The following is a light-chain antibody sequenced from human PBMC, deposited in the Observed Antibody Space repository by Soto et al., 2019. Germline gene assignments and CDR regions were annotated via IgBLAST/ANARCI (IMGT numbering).Light chain of an antibody. CDR2: AAS. J-gene: IGKJ4*01. CDR3: QQLNSYLLT. CDR1: QGISSY. V-gene: IGKV1-9*01. Sequence: DIQLTQSPSFLSASVGDRVTITCRVSQGISSYLAWYQQKPGKAPKLLIYAASTLQSGVPSRFSGSGSGTEFTLTISSLQPEDFATYYCQQLNSYLLTFGGGTKVESK.